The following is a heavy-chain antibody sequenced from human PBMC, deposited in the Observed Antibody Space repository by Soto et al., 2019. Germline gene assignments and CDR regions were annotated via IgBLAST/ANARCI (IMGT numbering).Heavy chain of an antibody. CDR3: VRDGDVGTWNFDY. Sequence: QVQLVESGGGLVQPGRSLRLSCAASGFTFSNFQMHWVRQAPGRGLEWVAMIWSDGSREVYADSVRGRLSISRENSKNTLILQMNTLRTEDTAVYYCVRDGDVGTWNFDYWGQGTLVTVSS. J-gene: IGHJ4*02. V-gene: IGHV3-33*01. CDR1: GFTFSNFQ. CDR2: IWSDGSRE. D-gene: IGHD1-1*01.